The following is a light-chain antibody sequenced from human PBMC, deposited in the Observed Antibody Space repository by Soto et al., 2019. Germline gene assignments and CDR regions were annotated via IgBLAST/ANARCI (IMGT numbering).Light chain of an antibody. CDR2: DAS. V-gene: IGKV1-13*02. Sequence: AIQLTQSPSSLSASVGDRVTITCRASQGISSALAWYQQKPGKAPKLLIYDASSLESGVPSRFSGSGSGTDFTLTISSLQPEDFATYYCQQFNSYPLYTFGQGTKLESK. CDR3: QQFNSYPLYT. CDR1: QGISSA. J-gene: IGKJ2*01.